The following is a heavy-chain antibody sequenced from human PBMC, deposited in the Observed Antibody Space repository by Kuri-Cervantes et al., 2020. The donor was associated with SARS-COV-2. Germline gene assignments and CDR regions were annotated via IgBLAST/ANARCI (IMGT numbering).Heavy chain of an antibody. Sequence: GGSLRLSCAASGSTVSSNYMSWVRQAPGKGLEWVSVIYSGGSTYYADSVKGRFTISRDNSKNTLYLQMNSLRDEDTAVYYCARVSWLTDAFDIWGQGTMVTVSS. D-gene: IGHD3-22*01. V-gene: IGHV3-66*01. CDR3: ARVSWLTDAFDI. J-gene: IGHJ3*02. CDR2: IYSGGST. CDR1: GSTVSSNY.